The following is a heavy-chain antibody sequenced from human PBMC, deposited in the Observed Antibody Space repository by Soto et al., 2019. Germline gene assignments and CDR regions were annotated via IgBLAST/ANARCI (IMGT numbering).Heavy chain of an antibody. V-gene: IGHV3-30*18. CDR1: GFTFSSYG. CDR3: AKDRGYNYGYRYFDY. J-gene: IGHJ4*02. D-gene: IGHD5-18*01. Sequence: GGSLRLSCAASGFTFSSYGMHWVRQAPGKGLEWVAVISYDGSNKYYADSVKGRFTISRDISKNTLYLQMNSLRAEDTAVYYCAKDRGYNYGYRYFDYWGQGTLVTVS. CDR2: ISYDGSNK.